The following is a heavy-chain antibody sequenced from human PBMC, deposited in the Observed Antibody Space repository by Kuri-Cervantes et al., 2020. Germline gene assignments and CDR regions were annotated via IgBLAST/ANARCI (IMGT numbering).Heavy chain of an antibody. V-gene: IGHV3-30*14. CDR2: ISYDGSNK. Sequence: GGSLRLSCAASGFTFSSYAMSWVRQAPGKGLEWVAVISYDGSNKYYADSVKGRFTISRDTSKNTLYLQMNGLRADDTAVYYCGSRQGGYYYGLDIWGQGTTVTVSS. CDR3: GSRQGGYYYGLDI. CDR1: GFTFSSYA. J-gene: IGHJ6*02. D-gene: IGHD1-26*01.